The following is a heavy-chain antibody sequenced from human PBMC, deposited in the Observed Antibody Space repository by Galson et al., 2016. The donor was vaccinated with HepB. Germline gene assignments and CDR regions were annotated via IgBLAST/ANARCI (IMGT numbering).Heavy chain of an antibody. CDR1: GYSFTPSR. CDR3: AKQGYYQLGIYHFES. Sequence: SVKLSCKASGYSFTPSRIHWVRQAPGQRLEWMGWINAANGDTGYSQAFQGRVTISRDTSATTTYMELSSLTSGDTATYYCAKQGYYQLGIYHFESWGQGALVTVSS. D-gene: IGHD3-10*01. V-gene: IGHV1-3*03. J-gene: IGHJ4*02. CDR2: INAANGDT.